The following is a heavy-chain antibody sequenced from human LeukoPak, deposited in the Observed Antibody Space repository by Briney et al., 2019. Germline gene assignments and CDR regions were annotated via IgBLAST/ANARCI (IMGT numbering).Heavy chain of an antibody. CDR3: ARVGDSSGYYVPYFDY. CDR1: GFTFSSCA. CDR2: ISYDGSNK. Sequence: GGSLRLSCAASGFTFSSCAMHWVRQAPGKGLEWVAVISYDGSNKYYADSVKGRFTISRDNSKNTLYLQMNSLRAEDTAVYYCARVGDSSGYYVPYFDYWGQGTLVTVSS. D-gene: IGHD3-22*01. J-gene: IGHJ4*02. V-gene: IGHV3-30-3*01.